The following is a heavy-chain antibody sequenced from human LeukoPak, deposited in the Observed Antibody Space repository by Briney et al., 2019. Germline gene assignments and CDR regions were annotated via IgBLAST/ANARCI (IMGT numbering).Heavy chain of an antibody. J-gene: IGHJ4*02. CDR3: ARLCGGDCSFAY. CDR1: GFTFSSYW. V-gene: IGHV3-7*03. Sequence: PGGSLRLSCAASGFTFSSYWMSWVRQAPGEGLEWVANIKQDGSEKYYVDSVKGRFTISRDNAKNSLYLQMNGLRAGDTAVYYCARLCGGDCSFAYWGQGTLVTVSS. D-gene: IGHD2-21*02. CDR2: IKQDGSEK.